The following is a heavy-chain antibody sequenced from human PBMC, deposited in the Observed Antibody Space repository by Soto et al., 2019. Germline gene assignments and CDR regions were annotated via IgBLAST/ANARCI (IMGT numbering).Heavy chain of an antibody. CDR3: ARGEKLDPFHS. Sequence: ASVKVSCKASGYIFPDYYVHWVRQAPGEGLEWMGRINPNGGGTNYAQKFEGWVTMTTDTSISTAYMELSRLNFDDRAVYYWARGEKLDPFHSWGKGPWVTVS. J-gene: IGHJ5*01. D-gene: IGHD3-16*01. CDR2: INPNGGGT. V-gene: IGHV1-2*04. CDR1: GYIFPDYY.